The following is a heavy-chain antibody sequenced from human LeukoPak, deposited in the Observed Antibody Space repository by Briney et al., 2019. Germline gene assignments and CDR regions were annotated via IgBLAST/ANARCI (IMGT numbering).Heavy chain of an antibody. V-gene: IGHV3-30*04. CDR3: ASLTRIVGATGYWYFDR. J-gene: IGHJ2*01. CDR2: ISYDGSNK. D-gene: IGHD1-26*01. Sequence: GGSLRLSCAASGFTFSSYAMHGVRQAPGKGLGWVAVISYDGSNKYYADSVKGRFTISRDNAKNSLYRQMNRLRAEDTAVYYCASLTRIVGATGYWYFDRWVRGTLVTDSS. CDR1: GFTFSSYA.